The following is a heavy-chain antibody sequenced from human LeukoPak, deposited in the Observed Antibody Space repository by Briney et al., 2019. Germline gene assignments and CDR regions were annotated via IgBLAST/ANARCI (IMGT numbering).Heavy chain of an antibody. CDR1: GYTLTELS. J-gene: IGHJ6*02. Sequence: ASVKVSCKVSGYTLTELSTHWVRQAPGKGLEWMGGFDPEDGETIYAQKFQGRVTMTEDTSTDTAYMELSSLRSEDTAVYYCATDGSGYDWGGVDGMDVWGQGTTVTVSS. D-gene: IGHD5-12*01. CDR2: FDPEDGET. CDR3: ATDGSGYDWGGVDGMDV. V-gene: IGHV1-24*01.